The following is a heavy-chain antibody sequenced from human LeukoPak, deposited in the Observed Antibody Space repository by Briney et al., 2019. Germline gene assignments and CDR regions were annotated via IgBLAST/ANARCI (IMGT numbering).Heavy chain of an antibody. CDR2: IYNDGST. J-gene: IGHJ4*02. CDR3: ARRSGSGRNDLFDY. V-gene: IGHV4-59*08. CDR1: GGSFSGYC. Sequence: SETLSLTCAVYGGSFSGYCWSWIRQPPGKGLEWIGYIYNDGSTNYYPSLKSRVTISQDTSKNQFSLRLGSVTAADTAVYYCARRSGSGRNDLFDYWGQGTLDTVSS. D-gene: IGHD3-10*01.